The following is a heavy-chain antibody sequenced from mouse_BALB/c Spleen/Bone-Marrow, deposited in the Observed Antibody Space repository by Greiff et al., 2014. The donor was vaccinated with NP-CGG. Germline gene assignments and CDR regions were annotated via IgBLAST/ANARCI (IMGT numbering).Heavy chain of an antibody. CDR1: GFNIKDTY. D-gene: IGHD1-2*01. CDR3: ARYYYGYYFDY. J-gene: IGHJ2*01. CDR2: IDPANGNT. V-gene: IGHV14-3*02. Sequence: EVKLMESGAELVKPGASVKLSCTASGFNIKDTYMHWVKQRPEQGLEWIGRIDPANGNTKYGPKFQGKATITADTSSNTAYLQLSSLTSEDTAVYYCARYYYGYYFDYWGQGTTLTVSS.